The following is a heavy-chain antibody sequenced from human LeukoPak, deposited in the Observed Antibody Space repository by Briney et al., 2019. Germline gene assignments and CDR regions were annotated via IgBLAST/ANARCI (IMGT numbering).Heavy chain of an antibody. V-gene: IGHV2-70*04. CDR3: ARDYYDSSGYYFDY. J-gene: IGHJ4*02. CDR1: GFSLSTSGMR. D-gene: IGHD3-22*01. CDR2: IDWDDDK. Sequence: SGPTLVIPTQTLTLTCTFSGFSLSTSGMRVSWIRQPPGKALEWLARIDWDDDKFYSTSLKTRLTISKDTSKNQVVLTMTNMDPVDTATYYCARDYYDSSGYYFDYWGQGTLVTVP.